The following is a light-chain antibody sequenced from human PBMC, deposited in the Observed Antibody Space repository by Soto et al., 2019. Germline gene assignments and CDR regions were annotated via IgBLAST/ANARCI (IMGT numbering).Light chain of an antibody. J-gene: IGKJ4*01. Sequence: ASQSISSYLAWYQQKPGQAPRLLIYAASNRDSGIPARFSGSGSGTDFTLTISSLEPEDFAVYYCQQRCSSPLTFGGGTKVDIK. CDR2: AAS. V-gene: IGKV3-11*01. CDR3: QQRCSSPLT. CDR1: QSISSY.